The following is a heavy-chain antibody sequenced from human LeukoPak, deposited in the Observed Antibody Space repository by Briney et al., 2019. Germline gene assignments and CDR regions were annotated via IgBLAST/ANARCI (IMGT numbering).Heavy chain of an antibody. Sequence: GGSLRLSCAASGFTFDDYAMHWVRQAPGKGLEWVSGISWNSGSIGYADSVKGRFTISRDNAKNSLYLQMNSLRAEDTALYYCAKPLQYRRGSGMDVWGQGTTVTVSS. D-gene: IGHD4-11*01. J-gene: IGHJ6*02. CDR2: ISWNSGSI. V-gene: IGHV3-9*01. CDR3: AKPLQYRRGSGMDV. CDR1: GFTFDDYA.